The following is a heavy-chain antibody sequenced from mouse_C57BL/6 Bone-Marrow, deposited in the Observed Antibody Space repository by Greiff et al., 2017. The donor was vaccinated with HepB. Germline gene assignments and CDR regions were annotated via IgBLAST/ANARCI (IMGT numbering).Heavy chain of an antibody. D-gene: IGHD1-1*01. Sequence: VQLQQSGAELVRPGASVKLSCTASGFNIEDDYMHWVKQRPEQGLEWIGWIDPENGDTEYASKFQGKATITADTSSNTAYLQLSSLTSEDTAVYYCTTHYYGSSYYFDYWGQGTTLTVSS. CDR2: IDPENGDT. V-gene: IGHV14-4*01. CDR1: GFNIEDDY. J-gene: IGHJ2*01. CDR3: TTHYYGSSYYFDY.